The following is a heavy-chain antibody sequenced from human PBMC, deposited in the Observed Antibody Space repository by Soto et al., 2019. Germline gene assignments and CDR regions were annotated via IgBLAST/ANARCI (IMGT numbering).Heavy chain of an antibody. Sequence: GGSLRLSCAASGCTFSSYAMSWVRQAPGKGLEWVSSISGSDGRTYYADSVKGRFTSSRDNSKNTLYLQMNSLRAEDTAVYYCARGQYQLAHWGQGTLVTVSS. CDR2: ISGSDGRT. V-gene: IGHV3-23*01. CDR3: ARGQYQLAH. D-gene: IGHD2-2*01. J-gene: IGHJ4*02. CDR1: GCTFSSYA.